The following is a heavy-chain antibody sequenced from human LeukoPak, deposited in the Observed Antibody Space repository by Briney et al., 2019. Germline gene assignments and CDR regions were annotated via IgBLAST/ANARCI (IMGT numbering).Heavy chain of an antibody. Sequence: ASVKVSCKASGYTFTSYGISWVRQAPGQGLEWMGWISAHNGNTNYAQKLQGRVTMITDTSTSTAYMELRSLRSDDTAVYYCARDKAKWGYYYYMDVWGKGTTVTVSS. J-gene: IGHJ6*03. V-gene: IGHV1-18*01. CDR2: ISAHNGNT. CDR3: ARDKAKWGYYYYMDV. D-gene: IGHD1-26*01. CDR1: GYTFTSYG.